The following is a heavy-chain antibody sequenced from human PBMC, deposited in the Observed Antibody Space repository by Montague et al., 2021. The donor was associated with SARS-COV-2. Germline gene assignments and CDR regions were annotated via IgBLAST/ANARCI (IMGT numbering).Heavy chain of an antibody. Sequence: EILSLTCAVHGTSFSGYYWNWIRQPPGKGLEWIGEINHGGSTKYSPSLKSRLTISADTSKNQFSLKLTSVAAADTAVYYCARLRDGVVPSPILGVGPYYSYYYMDVWGRGTTVTVSS. CDR2: INHGGST. D-gene: IGHD3-10*01. V-gene: IGHV4-34*01. CDR3: ARLRDGVVPSPILGVGPYYSYYYMDV. J-gene: IGHJ6*03. CDR1: GTSFSGYY.